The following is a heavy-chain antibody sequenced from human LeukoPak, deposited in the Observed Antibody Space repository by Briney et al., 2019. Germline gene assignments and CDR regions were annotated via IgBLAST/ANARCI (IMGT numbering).Heavy chain of an antibody. CDR2: IIPIFGTA. CDR1: GGTFSSYA. Sequence: SVKVSCKASGGTFSSYAISWVRQAPGQGLEWMGGIIPIFGTANYAQKFQGGVTITADKSTSTAYMELSSLRSEDTAVYYCARDRGDYDILTGDRYYYYYYMDVWGKGTTVTVSS. J-gene: IGHJ6*03. V-gene: IGHV1-69*06. CDR3: ARDRGDYDILTGDRYYYYYYMDV. D-gene: IGHD3-9*01.